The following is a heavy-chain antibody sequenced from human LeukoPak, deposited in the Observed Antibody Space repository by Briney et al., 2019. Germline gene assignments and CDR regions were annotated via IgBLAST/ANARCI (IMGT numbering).Heavy chain of an antibody. CDR3: ARGVMGGATRTYYFDY. Sequence: SETLSLTCTVSGASINSYYWSWIRQPPGKGLEWIGYIYYSGSTNYNPSLKSRATISVDTSKNQFSLKLSSVTAADTAMYYCARGVMGGATRTYYFDYGGQGPLVTVSS. CDR2: IYYSGST. CDR1: GASINSYY. V-gene: IGHV4-59*01. D-gene: IGHD1-26*01. J-gene: IGHJ4*02.